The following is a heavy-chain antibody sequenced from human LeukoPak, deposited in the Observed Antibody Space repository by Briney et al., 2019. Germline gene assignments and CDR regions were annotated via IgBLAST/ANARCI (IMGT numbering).Heavy chain of an antibody. CDR3: ARGRYSSSYYYYYMDV. V-gene: IGHV3-66*02. J-gene: IGHJ6*03. CDR1: GFTVSSNY. CDR2: IYSSGTT. Sequence: GGSLRLSCAATGFTVSSNYMSWVRQAPGKGLEWVSAIYSSGTTNYADSVKGRFTISRDNSRNTLYLQLSGLRAEDTAVYYCARGRYSSSYYYYYMDVWGKGTTVTVSS. D-gene: IGHD6-6*01.